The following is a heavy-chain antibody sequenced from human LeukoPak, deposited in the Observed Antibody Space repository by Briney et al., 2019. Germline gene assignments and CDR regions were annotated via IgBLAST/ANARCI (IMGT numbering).Heavy chain of an antibody. CDR2: INLDGRDK. CDR3: ARDYDYSLDY. J-gene: IGHJ4*02. Sequence: GGSLRLSGAASGLTFSSYWTSWVRQAPGKGLEWVANINLDGRDKSYVGSVKGRFTISRDNAKNSLYLQMNSLGAEDTAVYYCARDYDYSLDYWGQGTLVTVSS. D-gene: IGHD4/OR15-4a*01. CDR1: GLTFSSYW. V-gene: IGHV3-7*01.